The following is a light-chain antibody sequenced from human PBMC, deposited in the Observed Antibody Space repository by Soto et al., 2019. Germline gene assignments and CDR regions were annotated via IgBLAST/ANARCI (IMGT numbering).Light chain of an antibody. V-gene: IGKV3-15*01. CDR2: GAS. CDR1: QSVSSN. CDR3: QKYNTVPAT. Sequence: ERVMTQSPATLSVSPGERATLSCRASQSVSSNLAWYQQKPGQAPRLLIYGASTRATGIPARFSGSGSGTEFTLTISSLQSEDVAAYYCQKYNTVPATFGQGTRLEIK. J-gene: IGKJ5*01.